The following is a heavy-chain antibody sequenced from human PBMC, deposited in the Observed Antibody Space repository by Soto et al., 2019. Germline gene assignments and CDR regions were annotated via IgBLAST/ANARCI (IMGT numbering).Heavy chain of an antibody. Sequence: QVQLVQSGAEVKKPGASVKVSCKASGYTFTGYYMHWVRQAPGQGLEWMGWINPNSGGTNYAQKFQGRVTMTRDASISTAYRELSRLRSDDTAVYYCARDGGLMVYDITGDGDFDYWGQGTLVTVSS. CDR3: ARDGGLMVYDITGDGDFDY. J-gene: IGHJ4*02. CDR1: GYTFTGYY. V-gene: IGHV1-2*02. CDR2: INPNSGGT. D-gene: IGHD2-8*01.